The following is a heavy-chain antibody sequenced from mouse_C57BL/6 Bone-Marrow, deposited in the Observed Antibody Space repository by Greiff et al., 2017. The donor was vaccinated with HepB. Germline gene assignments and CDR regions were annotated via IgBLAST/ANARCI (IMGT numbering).Heavy chain of an antibody. J-gene: IGHJ3*01. CDR1: GYTFTSYG. CDR3: ARDHSNYETWFAY. Sequence: QVQLQQSGAELARPGASVKLSCKASGYTFTSYGISWVKQRTGQGLEWIGEIYPRSGNTYYNEKFKGKATLTADKSSSTAYMELRSLTSEDSAVYFCARDHSNYETWFAYWGQGTLVTVSA. D-gene: IGHD2-5*01. V-gene: IGHV1-81*01. CDR2: IYPRSGNT.